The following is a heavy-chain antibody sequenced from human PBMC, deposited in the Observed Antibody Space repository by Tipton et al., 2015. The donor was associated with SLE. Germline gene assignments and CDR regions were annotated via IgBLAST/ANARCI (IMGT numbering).Heavy chain of an antibody. V-gene: IGHV4-31*02. CDR3: ARDERVRGVLGY. CDR2: IYYSGST. CDR1: GGSISSGGYY. D-gene: IGHD3-10*01. Sequence: LRLSCTVSGGSISSGGYYRSWIRQHPGKGLEWIGYIYYSGSTYYNPSLKSRVTISVDTSKNQFSLKLSSVTAADTAVYYCARDERVRGVLGYWGQGTLVNVSS. J-gene: IGHJ4*02.